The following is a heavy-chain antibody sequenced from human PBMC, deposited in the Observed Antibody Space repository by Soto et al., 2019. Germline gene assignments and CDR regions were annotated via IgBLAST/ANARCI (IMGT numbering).Heavy chain of an antibody. Sequence: EVQLVESGGGLVQPGRSLRLSCGASGFTFDEYGMHWVRQAPGKGLEWDSGISWNSGTIGYADSVKGRFTISRDNAKNPLYLQMSSLRAEDTALYYCAKSTGGTANGMDVWGQGTTVTVSS. CDR2: ISWNSGTI. V-gene: IGHV3-9*01. CDR1: GFTFDEYG. CDR3: AKSTGGTANGMDV. D-gene: IGHD2-8*02. J-gene: IGHJ6*02.